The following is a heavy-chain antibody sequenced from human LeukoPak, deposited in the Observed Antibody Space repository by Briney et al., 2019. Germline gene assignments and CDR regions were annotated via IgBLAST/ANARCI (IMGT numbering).Heavy chain of an antibody. CDR2: ISAYNGNT. V-gene: IGHV1-18*01. CDR3: AREAGLLLWFGEHNWFDP. CDR1: GYTFTSYG. J-gene: IGHJ5*02. D-gene: IGHD3-10*01. Sequence: ASVKVSCKASGYTFTSYGISWVRQAPGQGLEWMGWISAYNGNTNYAQKLQGRVTMTTDTSTSTAYMELRSLRSDDTAVYYCAREAGLLLWFGEHNWFDPWGQGTLVTVSS.